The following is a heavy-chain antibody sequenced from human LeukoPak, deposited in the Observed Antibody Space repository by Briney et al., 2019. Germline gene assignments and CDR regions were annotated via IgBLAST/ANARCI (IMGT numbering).Heavy chain of an antibody. V-gene: IGHV3-43*02. D-gene: IGHD4-17*01. J-gene: IGHJ4*02. CDR3: AKDFNGPHDYGDYDPDY. Sequence: QPGGSLRLSCAASGFTFDDYAMHWVRHAPGKGLEWVSLISGDGGSTYYADSVKGRFTISRDNSKNSLYLQMNSLRTEDTALYYCAKDFNGPHDYGDYDPDYWGQGTLVTVSS. CDR1: GFTFDDYA. CDR2: ISGDGGST.